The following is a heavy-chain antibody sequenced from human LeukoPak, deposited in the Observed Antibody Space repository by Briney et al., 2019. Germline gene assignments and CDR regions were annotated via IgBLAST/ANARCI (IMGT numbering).Heavy chain of an antibody. V-gene: IGHV4-38-2*02. CDR2: IYHSGST. CDR3: ARDSIAARPLEAFDI. CDR1: GYSISSGYY. J-gene: IGHJ3*02. D-gene: IGHD6-6*01. Sequence: SETLSLTCAVSGYSISSGYYWGWIRQPPGKGLEWIGSIYHSGSTYYNPSLKSRVTISVDTSKNQFSLKLSSVTAADTAVYYCARDSIAARPLEAFDIWGQGTMVTVSS.